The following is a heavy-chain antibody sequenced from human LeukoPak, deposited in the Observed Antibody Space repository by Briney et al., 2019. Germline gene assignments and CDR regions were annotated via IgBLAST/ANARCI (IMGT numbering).Heavy chain of an antibody. J-gene: IGHJ4*02. D-gene: IGHD3-22*01. CDR2: ISSDASNK. CDR3: AREGRFDSSGYPLDY. Sequence: GGSLGLSCAASGFTFSTYSMHWVRQAPGKGLEWVAVISSDASNKYYADSVKGRFTISRDNSKNTLYLQMNSLRAEDRAVYYCAREGRFDSSGYPLDYWGQGTLVTVSS. V-gene: IGHV3-30*04. CDR1: GFTFSTYS.